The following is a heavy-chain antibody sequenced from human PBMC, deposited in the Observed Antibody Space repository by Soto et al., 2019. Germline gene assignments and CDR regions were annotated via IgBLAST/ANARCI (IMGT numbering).Heavy chain of an antibody. V-gene: IGHV5-10-1*01. CDR3: ARIGYCSSTSCYF. Sequence: PGESLKISCKGSGYSFTSYWISWVRQMPGKGLEWMGRIDPSDSYTNYSPSFQGHVTISADKSISTAYLQWSSLKASDTAMYYCARIGYCSSTSCYFWGQGTLVTVSS. CDR2: IDPSDSYT. CDR1: GYSFTSYW. D-gene: IGHD2-2*01. J-gene: IGHJ4*02.